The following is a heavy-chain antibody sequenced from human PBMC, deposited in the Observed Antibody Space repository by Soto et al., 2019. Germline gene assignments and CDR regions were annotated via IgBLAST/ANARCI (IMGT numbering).Heavy chain of an antibody. J-gene: IGHJ4*02. CDR1: GGAVGRNNYY. Sequence: LSITSAFCGGAVGRNNYYWCWIRQPPGNGLECIGSVSYTGNTYYNPSLKSRVIISADTSTNQFSLRLRSLTASDTAVYYCASQIPSRCTPPLCFPYDLHNWGEAPLVTVSS. D-gene: IGHD3-16*01. V-gene: IGHV4-39*01. CDR2: VSYTGNT. CDR3: ASQIPSRCTPPLCFPYDLHN.